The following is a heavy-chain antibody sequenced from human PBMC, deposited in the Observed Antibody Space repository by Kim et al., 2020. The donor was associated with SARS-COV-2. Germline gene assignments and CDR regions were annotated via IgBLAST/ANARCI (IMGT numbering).Heavy chain of an antibody. V-gene: IGHV2-5*02. CDR1: GFSLSTSGVG. CDR3: AHTPTRLWFGVNIASRFDP. CDR2: IYWDDDK. Sequence: SGPTLVNPTQTLTLTCTFSGFSLSTSGVGVGWIRQPPGKALEWLALIYWDDDKRYSPSLKSRLTITKDTSKNQVVLTMTNMDPVDTATYYCAHTPTRLWFGVNIASRFDPWGQGTLVTVSS. J-gene: IGHJ5*02. D-gene: IGHD3-10*01.